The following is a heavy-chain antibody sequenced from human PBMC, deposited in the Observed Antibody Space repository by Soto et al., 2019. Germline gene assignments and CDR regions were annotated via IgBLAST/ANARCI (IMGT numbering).Heavy chain of an antibody. CDR2: ISSRGSTI. V-gene: IGHV3-11*01. CDR1: GFTFSAYY. Sequence: QVQLVESGGGLVKPGGSLRLSCAASGFTFSAYYMSWIRQAPGKGRARVSYISSRGSTIYYSDSVKGRFTISRDNAKNSRHLQMNSLKAEDTSVYYCARSFGGRAARPGTYYYYYYMDVWGKGTTVTVSS. CDR3: ARSFGGRAARPGTYYYYYYMDV. J-gene: IGHJ6*03. D-gene: IGHD6-6*01.